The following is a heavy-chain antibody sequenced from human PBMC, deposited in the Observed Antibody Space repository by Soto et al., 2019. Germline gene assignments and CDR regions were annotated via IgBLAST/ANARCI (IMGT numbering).Heavy chain of an antibody. CDR3: ARATPVFYYSSSWSLDY. V-gene: IGHV4-59*01. CDR2: ISYIGST. D-gene: IGHD6-13*01. J-gene: IGHJ4*02. Sequence: SEKLSLTCTVSGCSISRCSRSWSRQPPGRGLEVIGYISYIGSTNYNPSLKSRVTISVDTSKNQFSLKLSSVTAADTAVYYCARATPVFYYSSSWSLDYWGQGTLVTVS. CDR1: GCSISRCS.